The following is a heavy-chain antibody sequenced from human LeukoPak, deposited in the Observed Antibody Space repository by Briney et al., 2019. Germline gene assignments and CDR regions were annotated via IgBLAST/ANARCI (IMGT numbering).Heavy chain of an antibody. CDR1: GFTFSTYA. CDR3: ARKDDYRYYSDY. D-gene: IGHD4-11*01. Sequence: GGSLRLSCAASGFTFSTYAMHWVRQAPGKGLEWVAIISFDGSNEYYADSMRGRFTISRDNSMNTLFLQMNSLRPEDTAVYYWARKDDYRYYSDYWGLGTLVTVSS. J-gene: IGHJ4*02. CDR2: ISFDGSNE. V-gene: IGHV3-30-3*01.